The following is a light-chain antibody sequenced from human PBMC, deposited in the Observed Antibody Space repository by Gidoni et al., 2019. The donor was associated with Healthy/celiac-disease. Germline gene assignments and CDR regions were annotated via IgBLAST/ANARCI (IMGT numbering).Light chain of an antibody. CDR2: GAS. J-gene: IGKJ4*01. CDR3: QQYNNWPPGT. Sequence: EIVMTQSPATLSVSPGERATLSCRASQSVSRNLAWYQQKPGQAPRLLIYGASTRATGIPARFSGSGSGTEFTLTISSLQSEDFAVYYCQQYNNWPPGTFXGXTKVEIK. V-gene: IGKV3-15*01. CDR1: QSVSRN.